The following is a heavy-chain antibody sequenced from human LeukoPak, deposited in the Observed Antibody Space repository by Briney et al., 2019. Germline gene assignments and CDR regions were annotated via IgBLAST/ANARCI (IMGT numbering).Heavy chain of an antibody. Sequence: SETPSLTCTVSGGSISSYYWSWIRQPPGKGLEWIGYIYYSGSTNYNPSLKSRVTISVDTSKNQFSLKLSSVTAADTAVYYCARRVVPAAFDPWGQGTLVTVSS. V-gene: IGHV4-59*08. CDR3: ARRVVPAAFDP. D-gene: IGHD2-2*01. CDR2: IYYSGST. J-gene: IGHJ5*02. CDR1: GGSISSYY.